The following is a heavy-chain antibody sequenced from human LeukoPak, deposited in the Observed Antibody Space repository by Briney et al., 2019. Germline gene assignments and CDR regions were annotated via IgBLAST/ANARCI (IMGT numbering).Heavy chain of an antibody. CDR1: GFTFSDYA. J-gene: IGHJ4*02. D-gene: IGHD2-15*01. CDR2: ISISGGTT. Sequence: GGSLGLSCAASGFTFSDYAMSWVRQAPGKGLEWVSGISISGGTTYYPDSVKGRITISRDNSKNTLYLQINSLRAEDTALYYCAKSNGRGVVNFDYWGQGTLVTVSS. CDR3: AKSNGRGVVNFDY. V-gene: IGHV3-23*01.